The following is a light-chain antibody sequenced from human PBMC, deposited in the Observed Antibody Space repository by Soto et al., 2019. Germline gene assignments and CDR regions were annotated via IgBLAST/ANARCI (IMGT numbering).Light chain of an antibody. CDR2: EVS. CDR1: SSDVGGYHY. V-gene: IGLV2-14*01. CDR3: AAWDDRLNGV. Sequence: QSALTQPASVSGSPGQSITISCTGSSSDVGGYHYVSWYQQYPGEAPKLVISEVSNRPSGVPDRFSGSKSGTSASLAISGLQSEDEAVYYCAAWDDRLNGVFGGGTKLTVL. J-gene: IGLJ3*02.